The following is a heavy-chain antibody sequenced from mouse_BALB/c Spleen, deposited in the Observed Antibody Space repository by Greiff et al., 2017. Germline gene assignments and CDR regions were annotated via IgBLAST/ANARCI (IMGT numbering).Heavy chain of an antibody. J-gene: IGHJ3*01. Sequence: EVQVVESGGGLVKPGGSLKLSCAASGFTFSSYTMSWVRQTPEKRLEWVATISSGGSYTYYPDSVKGRFTISRDNAKNTLYLQMSSLKSEDTAMYYCTRGVTTGFAYWGQGTLVTVSA. CDR2: ISSGGSYT. CDR3: TRGVTTGFAY. D-gene: IGHD1-1*01. V-gene: IGHV5-6-4*01. CDR1: GFTFSSYT.